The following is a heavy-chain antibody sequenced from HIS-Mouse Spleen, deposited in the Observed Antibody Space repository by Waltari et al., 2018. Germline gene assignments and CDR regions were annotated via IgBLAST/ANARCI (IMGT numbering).Heavy chain of an antibody. J-gene: IGHJ3*02. CDR1: GFTFGDYA. D-gene: IGHD3-22*01. CDR3: TRVGVAYYDSSGDDAFDI. Sequence: EVQLVESGGGLVKPGRSLRLSCTASGFTFGDYAMSWFRQAPGTGWGWCGFIRSKAYGGTTEYAASVKGRFTISRDDSKSIAYLQMNSLKTEDTAVYYCTRVGVAYYDSSGDDAFDIWGQGTMVTVSS. V-gene: IGHV3-49*05. CDR2: IRSKAYGGTT.